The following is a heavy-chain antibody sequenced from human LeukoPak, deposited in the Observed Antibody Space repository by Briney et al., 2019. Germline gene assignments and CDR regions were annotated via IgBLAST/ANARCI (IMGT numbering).Heavy chain of an antibody. CDR2: MSGSGGST. J-gene: IGHJ4*02. V-gene: IGHV3-23*01. Sequence: GGSLRLSCAASGFAFSSYAMTWVRQAPGKGLEWVSAMSGSGGSTYYADSVKGRFTISRDNSKNTLYLQMNSLRADDTAVYYCAKYVRSGPAAPIDYWGQGTLVTVSS. CDR3: AKYVRSGPAAPIDY. CDR1: GFAFSSYA. D-gene: IGHD2-2*01.